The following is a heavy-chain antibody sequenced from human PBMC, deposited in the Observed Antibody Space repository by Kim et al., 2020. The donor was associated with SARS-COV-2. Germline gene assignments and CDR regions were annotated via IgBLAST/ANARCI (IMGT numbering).Heavy chain of an antibody. CDR3: AKEKGDYDILTGYPNDAFDI. J-gene: IGHJ3*02. D-gene: IGHD3-9*01. CDR2: ISGSGGST. CDR1: GFTFSSYA. Sequence: GGSLRLSCAASGFTFSSYAMSWVRQAPGKGLEWVSAISGSGGSTYYADSVKGRFTISRDNSKNTLYLQMNSLRAEDTAVYYCAKEKGDYDILTGYPNDAFDIWGQGTMVTVSS. V-gene: IGHV3-23*01.